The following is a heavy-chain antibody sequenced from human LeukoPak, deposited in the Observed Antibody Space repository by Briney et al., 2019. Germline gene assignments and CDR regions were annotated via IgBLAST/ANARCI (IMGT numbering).Heavy chain of an antibody. Sequence: PGGSLRLSCAASGFTVSSNYMSWVRQAPGKGLEWVSVIYSGGSIYYADSVKGRFTISRDNSKNTLYLQMNSLRAEDTAVYYCASGWFGELTLGHWGQGTLVTVSS. CDR1: GFTVSSNY. J-gene: IGHJ4*02. CDR3: ASGWFGELTLGH. V-gene: IGHV3-66*01. CDR2: IYSGGSI. D-gene: IGHD3-10*01.